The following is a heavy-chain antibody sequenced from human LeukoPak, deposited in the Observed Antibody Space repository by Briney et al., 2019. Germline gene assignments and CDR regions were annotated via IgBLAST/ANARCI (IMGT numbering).Heavy chain of an antibody. CDR3: ARVTNRGYCSGGSCYFDS. Sequence: PSETLSLTCAVYGESFSGYYWTWIRQPPGKGLEWIGEINHSGSTNYNPSLKSGITISVDHSKNQFSLKLNSVTAADTAVYYCARVTNRGYCSGGSCYFDSWGQGTLVTVSS. D-gene: IGHD2-15*01. J-gene: IGHJ4*02. CDR1: GESFSGYY. CDR2: INHSGST. V-gene: IGHV4-34*01.